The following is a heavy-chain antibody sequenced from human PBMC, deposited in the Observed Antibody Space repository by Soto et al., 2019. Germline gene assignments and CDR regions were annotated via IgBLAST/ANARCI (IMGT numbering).Heavy chain of an antibody. CDR3: ARDDYDSSGYYYVDY. Sequence: QVQLVESGGGVVQPGRSLRLSCAASGFTFSSYGMHWVRQAPGKGLEWVAVIWYDGSNKYYADSLKGRFTISRDNSKKTLYLQVNSLRAEDTAESFCARDDYDSSGYYYVDYWGQGTLVTVSS. CDR1: GFTFSSYG. D-gene: IGHD3-22*01. J-gene: IGHJ4*02. CDR2: IWYDGSNK. V-gene: IGHV3-33*01.